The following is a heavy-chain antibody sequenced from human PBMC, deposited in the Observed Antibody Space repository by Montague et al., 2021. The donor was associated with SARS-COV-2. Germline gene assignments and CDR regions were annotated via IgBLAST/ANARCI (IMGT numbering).Heavy chain of an antibody. CDR2: NNYSGSN. CDR1: GGSISSNSYN. J-gene: IGHJ4*01. D-gene: IGHD3-22*01. CDR3: ARHGKTRIAMIVGVIGYFDY. Sequence: SETLSLTCTVSGGSISSNSYNWSRNRPPPGKGLVWIGSNNYSGSNYHTLYIQSRITIYVDTSKIHFSLKLNSVTAADTAVFYCARHGKTRIAMIVGVIGYFDYWGQGTLVTVSS. V-gene: IGHV4-39*01.